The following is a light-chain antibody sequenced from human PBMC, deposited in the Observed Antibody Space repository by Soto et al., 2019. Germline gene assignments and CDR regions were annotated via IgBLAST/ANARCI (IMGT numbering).Light chain of an antibody. CDR2: GAS. J-gene: IGKJ1*01. Sequence: EIVMTQSPATLPVSPGERATLFCRASERVASNYLAWYQQKPGQAPRLLIYGASNRATGIPDRFSGSGSGTDFTLTISRLEPEDFAVYYCQQYGSSGTFGQGTKVDIK. CDR1: ERVASNY. V-gene: IGKV3-20*01. CDR3: QQYGSSGT.